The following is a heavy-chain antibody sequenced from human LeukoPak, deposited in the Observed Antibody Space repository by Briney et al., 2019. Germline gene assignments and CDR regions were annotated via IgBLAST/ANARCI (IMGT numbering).Heavy chain of an antibody. Sequence: GGSLRLSCAASGFIFNNYGMHWVRQAPGKGLEWVAVISSDGTNPYYADSVQGRFTISRDNAKNSLYLQMNSLRAEDTAVYYCARDRKYCSSTSCYEAGGLAYWGQGTLVTVSS. D-gene: IGHD2-2*01. J-gene: IGHJ4*02. V-gene: IGHV3-30*03. CDR1: GFIFNNYG. CDR3: ARDRKYCSSTSCYEAGGLAY. CDR2: ISSDGTNP.